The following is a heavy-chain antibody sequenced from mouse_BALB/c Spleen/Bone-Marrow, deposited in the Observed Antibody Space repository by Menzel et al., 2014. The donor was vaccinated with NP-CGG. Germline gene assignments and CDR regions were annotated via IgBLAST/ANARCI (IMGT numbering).Heavy chain of an antibody. CDR1: GFDFSRYW. CDR3: ARLPYYGRFAY. J-gene: IGHJ3*01. CDR2: INPDSSTI. V-gene: IGHV4-1*02. Sequence: VKLQESGGGLVQPGGSLKLSCAASGFDFSRYWMSWVRQAPGKGLEWIGEINPDSSTINYTPSLKDKFIISRDNAKNXLYLQMSKVRSEDTALYYCARLPYYGRFAYWGQGTLVTVSA. D-gene: IGHD1-2*01.